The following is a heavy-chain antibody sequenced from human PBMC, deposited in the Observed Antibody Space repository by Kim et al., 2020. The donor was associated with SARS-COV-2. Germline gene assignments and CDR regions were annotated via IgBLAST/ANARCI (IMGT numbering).Heavy chain of an antibody. CDR1: GFPFSTYW. V-gene: IGHV3-7*01. Sequence: GGSLRLSCAASGFPFSTYWMNWVRQTPGKGLEWVANIKQDGSEKYYVDSMKGRFTISRDNAKNSLYLQMNNLRAEDTAVYYCTRDRWLLLESNYYYYGMDVWGQGTTVTVSS. J-gene: IGHJ6*02. CDR2: IKQDGSEK. D-gene: IGHD3-9*01. CDR3: TRDRWLLLESNYYYYGMDV.